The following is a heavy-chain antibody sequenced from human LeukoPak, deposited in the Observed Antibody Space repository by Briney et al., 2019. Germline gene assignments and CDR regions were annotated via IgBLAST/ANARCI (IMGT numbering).Heavy chain of an antibody. Sequence: RGSLRLSCAASRFTFSNYWMSWVRQAPGKGLEWVSGINWNGGSTGYADSVKGRFTISRDNAKNSLYLQMNSLRAEDTALYYCARETIGTVTYYYYYGMDVWGQGTTVTVAS. CDR1: RFTFSNYW. CDR3: ARETIGTVTYYYYYGMDV. V-gene: IGHV3-20*04. J-gene: IGHJ6*02. D-gene: IGHD4-17*01. CDR2: INWNGGST.